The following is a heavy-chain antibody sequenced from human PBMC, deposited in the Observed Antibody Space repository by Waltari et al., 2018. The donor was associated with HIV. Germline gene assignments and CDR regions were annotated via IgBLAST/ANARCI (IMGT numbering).Heavy chain of an antibody. CDR3: TRGIDNWGGLRGFDP. V-gene: IGHV3-74*01. Sequence: VQLGEPGARFVELGGSLRLSCVAFGFSFTRYWMHWGWQNPGKWLSWISCMSSEGTSETYADSMKSRIIISRENAKNTVYIQKNKLRADVTAVDYCTRGIDNWGGLRGFDPCGQGTLVIVAS. CDR1: GFSFTRYW. D-gene: IGHD2-21*01. J-gene: IGHJ5*02. CDR2: MSSEGTSE.